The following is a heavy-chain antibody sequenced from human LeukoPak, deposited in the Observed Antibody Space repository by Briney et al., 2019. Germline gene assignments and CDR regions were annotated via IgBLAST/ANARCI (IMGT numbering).Heavy chain of an antibody. D-gene: IGHD3-9*01. V-gene: IGHV3-23*01. J-gene: IGHJ4*02. CDR2: ISGSGGST. CDR1: GFSFSSYA. Sequence: LTGGSLRLSCAASGFSFSSYAMSWVRQAPGKGLEWVSAISGSGGSTYYADSVKGRFTISRDNFKNTLYLQMNSLRAEDTAVYYCAKASTLTGYPTNFDYWGQGTLVTVSS. CDR3: AKASTLTGYPTNFDY.